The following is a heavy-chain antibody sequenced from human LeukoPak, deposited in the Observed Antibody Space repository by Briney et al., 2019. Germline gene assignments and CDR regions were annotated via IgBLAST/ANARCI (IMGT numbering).Heavy chain of an antibody. V-gene: IGHV1-69*04. CDR2: IIPILGIA. CDR1: GGTFSSYA. D-gene: IGHD6-13*01. Sequence: GASVKVSCKASGGTFSSYAISWVRQAPGQGLEWMGRIIPILGIANYAQKFQGRVTITADKSTSTAYMELSSLRSEDTAVYYCARDEWHSSSWYGDYWGQGTLVTVSS. J-gene: IGHJ4*02. CDR3: ARDEWHSSSWYGDY.